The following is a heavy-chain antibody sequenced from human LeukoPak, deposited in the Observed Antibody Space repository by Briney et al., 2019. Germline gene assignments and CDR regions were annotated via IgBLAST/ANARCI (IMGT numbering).Heavy chain of an antibody. CDR1: GGSISSYY. Sequence: SETLSLTCTVSGGSISSYYWSWIRQPAGKGLEWIGRIYTSGSTNYNPSLKSRVTISVDTSKNQFSLKLSSVTAADTAVYYCASSRLGYCSSTSCYTKYYFDYWGQGTLVTVSS. J-gene: IGHJ4*02. D-gene: IGHD2-2*02. V-gene: IGHV4-4*07. CDR3: ASSRLGYCSSTSCYTKYYFDY. CDR2: IYTSGST.